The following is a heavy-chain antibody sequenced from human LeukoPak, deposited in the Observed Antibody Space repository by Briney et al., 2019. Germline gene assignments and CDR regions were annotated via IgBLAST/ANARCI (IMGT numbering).Heavy chain of an antibody. D-gene: IGHD3-10*01. CDR3: AKDMNSYGSGSSYNPWGPFDS. CDR2: IAWNSGNT. Sequence: GGSLRLFCAASGFTFDNYAMHWVRHAPGKGLEWVSGIAWNSGNTVFADSVKGRFTVSRDNAENSLYLEMNSLTPEDTAFYFCAKDMNSYGSGSSYNPWGPFDSWGQGTLVTVSS. J-gene: IGHJ4*02. V-gene: IGHV3-9*01. CDR1: GFTFDNYA.